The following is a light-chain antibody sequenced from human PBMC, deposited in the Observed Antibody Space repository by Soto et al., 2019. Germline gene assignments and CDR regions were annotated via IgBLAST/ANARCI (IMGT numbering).Light chain of an antibody. Sequence: QSVLTQLPSVSVAPGQRGSISCSGSSSNIGGDSVSWYQQLPGTAPKLLIYDDDKRPSGIPDRFSGSKSGTSATLGITGFQTGDEADYYCGSWDSSLSAYVFGTGTKVTVL. CDR3: GSWDSSLSAYV. V-gene: IGLV1-51*01. CDR1: SSNIGGDS. J-gene: IGLJ1*01. CDR2: DDD.